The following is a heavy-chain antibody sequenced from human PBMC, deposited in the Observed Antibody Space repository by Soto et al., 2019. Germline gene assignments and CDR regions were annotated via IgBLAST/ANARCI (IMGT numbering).Heavy chain of an antibody. V-gene: IGHV1-18*01. CDR3: ARDLGYDSFYGMDV. CDR2: ISTDNGNT. J-gene: IGHJ6*02. CDR1: GYTFTSYG. D-gene: IGHD3-3*01. Sequence: GASVKVSCKASGYTFTSYGISWVRQAPGQGLEWMGRISTDNGNTNYAQKLQGRVTMTTDTSTSTAYMELRSLRSDDTAVYYCARDLGYDSFYGMDVWGQGTTVTVSS.